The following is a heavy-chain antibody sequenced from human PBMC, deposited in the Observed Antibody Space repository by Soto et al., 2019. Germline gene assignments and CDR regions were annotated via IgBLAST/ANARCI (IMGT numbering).Heavy chain of an antibody. D-gene: IGHD2-2*01. CDR2: INYAGST. CDR3: AGRAPRTQIDY. Sequence: SETLSLTCTVSGGSISSSDYYWAWIRQPPGKGLEWIGKINYAGSTYYNPSLESRVSISVDTSKNQFSLKLSSVTAADTAVYYCAGRAPRTQIDYWGQGTLVTVSS. CDR1: GGSISSSDYY. V-gene: IGHV4-39*07. J-gene: IGHJ4*02.